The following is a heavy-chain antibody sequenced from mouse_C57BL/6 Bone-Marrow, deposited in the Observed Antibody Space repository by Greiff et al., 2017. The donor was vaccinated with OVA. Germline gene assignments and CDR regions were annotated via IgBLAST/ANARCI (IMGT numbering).Heavy chain of an antibody. CDR3: ARSIYYDYDGFAY. Sequence: QVQLKESGPGLVAPSQSLSITCTVSGFSLTSYAISWVRQPPGKGLEWLGVIWTGGGTNNNSALKYRLSISKDNTHSQVFLKMTSLHTDDTARYYGARSIYYDYDGFAYWGQGTLVTVSA. V-gene: IGHV2-9-1*01. J-gene: IGHJ3*01. D-gene: IGHD2-4*01. CDR1: GFSLTSYA. CDR2: IWTGGGT.